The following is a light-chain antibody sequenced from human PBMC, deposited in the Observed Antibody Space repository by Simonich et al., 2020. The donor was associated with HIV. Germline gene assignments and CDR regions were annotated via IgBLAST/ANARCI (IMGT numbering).Light chain of an antibody. CDR2: GYR. V-gene: IGLV1-40*01. J-gene: IGLJ3*02. CDR1: SSNIGAGYD. Sequence: QSVLTQPPSVSGAPGQRVTISCTGSSSNIGAGYDVHWYQPLPVTAPIRRIFGYRHRPSGVPDRFSGSKSGTSASLAITGLQAEDEADYYCQSYDSTLSGSRVFGGGTKLTVL. CDR3: QSYDSTLSGSRV.